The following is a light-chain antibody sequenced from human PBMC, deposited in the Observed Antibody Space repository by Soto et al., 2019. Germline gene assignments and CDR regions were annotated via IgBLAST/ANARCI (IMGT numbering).Light chain of an antibody. CDR1: QSVRNNY. Sequence: EIVLTQSPGTLSLSPGERATLSGRASQSVRNNYLAWYQQKPGQAPRLLIYGASTRATGIPDRFSGSGSGTDFTLTISRLEPEDIAVYYCQQYTPSLTFGGGTKVEI. CDR3: QQYTPSLT. J-gene: IGKJ4*01. CDR2: GAS. V-gene: IGKV3-20*01.